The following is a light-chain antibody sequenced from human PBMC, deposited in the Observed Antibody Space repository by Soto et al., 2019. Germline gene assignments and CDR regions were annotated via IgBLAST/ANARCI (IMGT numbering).Light chain of an antibody. CDR1: QSISNR. CDR3: QQYNIYPWT. Sequence: IQLNQSPSTLSASVGDRVTITCRASQSISNRLAWYQQRPGKAPKYLIYDASTLDSGAPSRFSGSGSGTEFTLSICSLQPDDFATHYCQQYNIYPWTFGQGTKVDI. J-gene: IGKJ1*01. CDR2: DAS. V-gene: IGKV1-5*01.